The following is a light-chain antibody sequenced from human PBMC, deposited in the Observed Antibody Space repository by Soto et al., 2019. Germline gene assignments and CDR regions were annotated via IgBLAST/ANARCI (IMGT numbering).Light chain of an antibody. V-gene: IGKV3-20*01. J-gene: IGKJ2*01. CDR3: QHYGASPPFT. CDR1: QNVSSRY. CDR2: GSY. Sequence: EIVLTQSPATLSLSPGEGATLSCRASQNVSSRYLAWYQQIPGQAPRLLIFGSYSRPTGIPDRFSGSGSGTDFTLTISRLQPEDFAVYYCQHYGASPPFTCGQGTSVDIK.